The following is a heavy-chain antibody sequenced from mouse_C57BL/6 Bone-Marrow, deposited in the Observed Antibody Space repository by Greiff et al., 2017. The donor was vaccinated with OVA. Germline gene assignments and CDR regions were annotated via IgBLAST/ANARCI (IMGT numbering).Heavy chain of an antibody. CDR1: GYTFTSYN. V-gene: IGHV1-12*01. J-gene: IGHJ4*01. Sequence: LQESGAELVRPGASVKMSCKASGYTFTSYNMHWVKQTPRQGLAWIGAIYPGNGDTSYNQKFKGKATLTVDKSSSTAYMQLRSRTSEDSAVYFCARLRYPYYYAMYYWGQGTSVTVSS. CDR2: IYPGNGDT. D-gene: IGHD1-1*01. CDR3: ARLRYPYYYAMYY.